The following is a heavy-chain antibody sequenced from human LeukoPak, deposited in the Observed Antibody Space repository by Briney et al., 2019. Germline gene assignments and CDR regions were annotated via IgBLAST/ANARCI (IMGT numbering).Heavy chain of an antibody. J-gene: IGHJ6*02. CDR2: INWNGGGT. CDR3: AKHMRATNTYSFFGLGV. Sequence: GRSLRLSCAATGFTFKDYGMHWVRHPPGKGLEWVSSINWNGGGTDYADSVKGRFTISRDNAKNSLHLQLSSLRPEDTALYYCAKHMRATNTYSFFGLGVWGQGTTVTVSS. CDR1: GFTFKDYG. V-gene: IGHV3-9*01. D-gene: IGHD1-26*01.